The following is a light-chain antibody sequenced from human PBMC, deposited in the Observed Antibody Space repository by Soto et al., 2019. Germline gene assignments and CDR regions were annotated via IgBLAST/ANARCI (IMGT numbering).Light chain of an antibody. CDR2: EVS. V-gene: IGLV2-14*01. CDR3: SSYTATNTLV. Sequence: QSALTQPASVSGSPGQSITISCTGSISAVGGYYYVSWYQHLPGKVPKLMIYEVSNRPSGVSSRFSGSKSGNTASLTISGLQAEDEADYYCSSYTATNTLVFGGGTKVTVL. CDR1: ISAVGGYYY. J-gene: IGLJ3*02.